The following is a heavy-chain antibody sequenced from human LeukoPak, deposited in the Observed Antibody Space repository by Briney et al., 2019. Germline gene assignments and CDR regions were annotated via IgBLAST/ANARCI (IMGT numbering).Heavy chain of an antibody. CDR3: AREKMGDYYGMDV. CDR1: GGTFTSDT. D-gene: IGHD3-16*01. Sequence: VASVKVSCKASGGTFTSDTFSWVRQAPGQGLEWVGRIIPILNVATYAQKFRGRVTITADKSTTTAHMELSSLRSEDTAVYYCAREKMGDYYGMDVWGKGTTVTVSS. J-gene: IGHJ6*04. CDR2: IIPILNVA. V-gene: IGHV1-69*04.